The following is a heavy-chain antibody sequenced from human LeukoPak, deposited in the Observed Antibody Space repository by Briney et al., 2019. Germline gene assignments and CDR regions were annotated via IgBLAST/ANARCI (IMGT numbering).Heavy chain of an antibody. Sequence: PGESLKISCQGSGYTFSGYWIGWVRQMPGKGLEWMGIIYPGDSNTKYSPSFQGQVVISVDKSINTAYLQWTSLKASDTAMYYCARHGTSLNFASISGMDVWGQGTTVTVSS. D-gene: IGHD1/OR15-1a*01. J-gene: IGHJ6*02. V-gene: IGHV5-51*01. CDR3: ARHGTSLNFASISGMDV. CDR2: IYPGDSNT. CDR1: GYTFSGYW.